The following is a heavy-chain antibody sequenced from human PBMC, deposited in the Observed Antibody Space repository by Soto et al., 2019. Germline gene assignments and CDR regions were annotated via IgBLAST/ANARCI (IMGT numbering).Heavy chain of an antibody. CDR2: VYHTGRT. V-gene: IGHV4-61*01. J-gene: IGHJ4*02. Sequence: QVQLQESGPGLVKPSETLSLTCTVSGGSFKSGSYSWSWIRQPPGKGLEWIGYVYHTGRTSYNPSIQSRVAISMDTSKNQFSLNLDSVTAADTAVYFCARDFAYFDSWGQGTLVTVSS. D-gene: IGHD3-3*01. CDR3: ARDFAYFDS. CDR1: GGSFKSGSYS.